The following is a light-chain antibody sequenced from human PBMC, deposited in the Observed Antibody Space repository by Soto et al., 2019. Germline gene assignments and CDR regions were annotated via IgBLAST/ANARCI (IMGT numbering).Light chain of an antibody. CDR2: KDS. CDR3: YSAADNNLV. CDR1: VVAKKY. Sequence: SYELTQPSSVSVSPGQTARITCSGDVVAKKYGRWFQQKPGQAPVLVISKDSERPSGIPERFSGFSSGTTVTLTISGAQVEDEADYYCYSAADNNLVFGGGTKLTVL. V-gene: IGLV3-27*01. J-gene: IGLJ2*01.